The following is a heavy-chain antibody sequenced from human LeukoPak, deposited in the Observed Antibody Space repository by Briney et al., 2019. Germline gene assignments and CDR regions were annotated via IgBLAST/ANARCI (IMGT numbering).Heavy chain of an antibody. CDR1: GFTFSSYG. J-gene: IGHJ5*02. CDR3: AKDPFSGTWFDP. D-gene: IGHD1-14*01. Sequence: PGRSLGLSCAASGFTFSSYGMHWVRQAPGKGLEWVSAISGSGGSTYYADSVKGRFTISRDNSKNTLYLQMNSLRAEDTAVYYCAKDPFSGTWFDPWGQGTLVTVSS. CDR2: ISGSGGST. V-gene: IGHV3-23*01.